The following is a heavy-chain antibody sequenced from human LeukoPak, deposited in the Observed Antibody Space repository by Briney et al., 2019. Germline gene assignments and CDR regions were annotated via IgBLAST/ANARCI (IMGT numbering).Heavy chain of an antibody. J-gene: IGHJ4*02. V-gene: IGHV3-21*01. CDR3: ARGMGSGTYYFNY. D-gene: IGHD1-26*01. CDR1: GFTFSSYT. CDR2: ITSGSSYI. Sequence: PGGSLRLSCAASGFTFSSYTMNWVRQAPGKGLGWVSFITSGSSYIYYADSVKGRFTISRDNAKSSLYLQMNSLRAEDTAVYYCARGMGSGTYYFNYWGQGTLVTVSS.